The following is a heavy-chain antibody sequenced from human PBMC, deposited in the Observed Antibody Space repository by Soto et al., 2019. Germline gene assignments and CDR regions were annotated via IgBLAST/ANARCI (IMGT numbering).Heavy chain of an antibody. CDR3: AREPLNYYGPGSYYNPNLYYYYYYMDV. Sequence: PSETLSLTCAVYGGSFSGYYWSWIRQPPGKGLEWIGEINHSGSTNYNPSLKSRVTISVDTSKNQFSLKLSSVTAADTAVYYCAREPLNYYGPGSYYNPNLYYYYYYMDVWGKGTTVTVSS. CDR1: GGSFSGYY. CDR2: INHSGST. V-gene: IGHV4-34*01. D-gene: IGHD3-10*01. J-gene: IGHJ6*03.